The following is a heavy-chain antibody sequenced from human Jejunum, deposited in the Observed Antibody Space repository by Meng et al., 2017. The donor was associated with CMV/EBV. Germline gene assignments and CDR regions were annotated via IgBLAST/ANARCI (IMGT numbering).Heavy chain of an antibody. CDR3: ATTLYPKPFLNHFDP. CDR2: RYYRETA. D-gene: IGHD2/OR15-2a*01. Sequence: SGGSITSYYVSSIRQPPGKGLEWIGYRYYRETAYYSPSLRSRVTISADTTTNQFSLRLTSVTPADAAVYFCATTLYPKPFLNHFDPWGQGTLVTVSS. CDR1: GGSITSYY. V-gene: IGHV4-59*01. J-gene: IGHJ5*02.